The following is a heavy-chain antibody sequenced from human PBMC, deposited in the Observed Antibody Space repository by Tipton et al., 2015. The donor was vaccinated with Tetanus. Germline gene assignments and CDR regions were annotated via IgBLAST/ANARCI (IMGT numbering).Heavy chain of an antibody. J-gene: IGHJ4*01. CDR2: VYYTGST. D-gene: IGHD2-21*02. Sequence: TLSLTCSVSGASLRSGDYNWSWIRQPPGKGLEWIGYVYYTGSTNHNPSLKSRVTISMDRSKNQISLQLTSVTAADTAVYFCATVGLVTASVKYWGQGTLVTVSS. CDR1: GASLRSGDYN. V-gene: IGHV4-61*08. CDR3: ATVGLVTASVKY.